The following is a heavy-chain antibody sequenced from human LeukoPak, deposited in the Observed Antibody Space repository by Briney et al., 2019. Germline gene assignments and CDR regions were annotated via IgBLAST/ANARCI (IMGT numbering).Heavy chain of an antibody. CDR3: AKATSLMITFGGVIFHAFDI. V-gene: IGHV3-23*01. D-gene: IGHD3-16*01. J-gene: IGHJ3*02. CDR2: ISGSGGST. CDR1: GFTFSSYA. Sequence: PGGSLRLSCAASGFTFSSYAMSWVRQAPGKGLEWVSAISGSGGSTYYADSVKGRFTISRDNSKNTLYLQMNSLRAEDTAVYYCAKATSLMITFGGVIFHAFDIWGQGTMVTVSS.